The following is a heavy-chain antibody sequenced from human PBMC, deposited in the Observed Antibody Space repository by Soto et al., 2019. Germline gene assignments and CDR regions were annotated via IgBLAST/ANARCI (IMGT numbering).Heavy chain of an antibody. D-gene: IGHD3-22*01. V-gene: IGHV3-15*01. CDR1: GFTSSNAW. CDR2: IKRNTDGGTT. J-gene: IGHJ4*02. Sequence: GGPLRLSCAASGFTSSNAWMSWVRKAPGKGLEWVGRIKRNTDGGTTDYAAPVKGRFTISRDDSKNTLSLQMNSLKNEDTAVYFCTTGLSSGYYNFDYWGQGTLVTVSS. CDR3: TTGLSSGYYNFDY.